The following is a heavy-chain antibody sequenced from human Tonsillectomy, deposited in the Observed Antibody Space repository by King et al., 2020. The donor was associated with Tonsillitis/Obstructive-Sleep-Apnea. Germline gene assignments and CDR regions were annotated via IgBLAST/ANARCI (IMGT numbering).Heavy chain of an antibody. J-gene: IGHJ4*02. CDR1: GFSLSTSGVG. V-gene: IGHV2-5*02. CDR3: AQSDVPFDF. Sequence: TLKESGPPLVKPTQTLTLTCTFSGFSLSTSGVGVGWIRQPPGKALEWLALIHWDDDKLYSPSLKSRLTNTKDTSKNQVVLTMTNMDPVDTATYYCAQSDVPFDFWGQGALVTVSS. CDR2: IHWDDDK.